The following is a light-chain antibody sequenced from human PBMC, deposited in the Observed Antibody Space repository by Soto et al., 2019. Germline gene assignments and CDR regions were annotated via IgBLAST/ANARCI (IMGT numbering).Light chain of an antibody. V-gene: IGLV1-44*01. CDR3: AAWDDSLNGFWV. J-gene: IGLJ3*02. CDR2: RND. Sequence: QSALTQPPSASETPGQRVTISCSGSSSNIGSNSVNWFQQVPGAAPKLLIYRNDERPYGVPDRFSGSKSGTSASLAISGLLSEDEADYYCAAWDDSLNGFWVFGGGTKLTVL. CDR1: SSNIGSNS.